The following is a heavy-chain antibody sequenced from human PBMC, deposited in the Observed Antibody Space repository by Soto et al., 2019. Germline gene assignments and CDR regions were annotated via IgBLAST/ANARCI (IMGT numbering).Heavy chain of an antibody. CDR3: ARHRPTPKYYYDSSGYPRHAFDI. CDR2: IYYSGST. CDR1: GGSISSSSYY. Sequence: SETLSLTCTVSGGSISSSSYYWGWIRQPPGKGLEWIGSIYYSGSTYYNPSLKSRVTISVDTSKNQFSLQLSSVTAADTAVYYCARHRPTPKYYYDSSGYPRHAFDIWGQGTMVTVSS. D-gene: IGHD3-22*01. J-gene: IGHJ3*02. V-gene: IGHV4-39*01.